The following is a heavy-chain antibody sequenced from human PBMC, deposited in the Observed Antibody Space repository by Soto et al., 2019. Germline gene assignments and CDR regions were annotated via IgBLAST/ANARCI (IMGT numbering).Heavy chain of an antibody. Sequence: QVQLVQSGAEVKKPGASVKVSCKAFGYTFTSYDINWVRQATGQGLEWMGWMNPNSGNTGYAQKFQGRVTMTRNTSISTAYMELSSLRSEDTAVYYCARDMRRELWFGERAFDIWGQGTMVTVSS. D-gene: IGHD3-10*01. CDR2: MNPNSGNT. CDR1: GYTFTSYD. CDR3: ARDMRRELWFGERAFDI. J-gene: IGHJ3*02. V-gene: IGHV1-8*01.